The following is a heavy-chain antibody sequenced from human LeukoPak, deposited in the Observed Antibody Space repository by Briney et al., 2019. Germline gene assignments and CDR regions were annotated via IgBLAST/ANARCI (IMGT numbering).Heavy chain of an antibody. V-gene: IGHV3-7*01. CDR2: INQDGSDK. CDR3: VNSIAAAGGDDWFDP. Sequence: GGSLRLSCAASGFSFSTYWMNWVRQAPGKGLEWVANINQDGSDKYYADSVKGRFTISRDNAKNSLYLQMNSLRADDTAVYYCVNSIAAAGGDDWFDPWGQGTLVTVSS. D-gene: IGHD6-13*01. CDR1: GFSFSTYW. J-gene: IGHJ5*02.